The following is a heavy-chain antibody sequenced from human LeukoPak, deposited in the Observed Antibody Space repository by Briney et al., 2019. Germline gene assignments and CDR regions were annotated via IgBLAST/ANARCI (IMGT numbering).Heavy chain of an antibody. D-gene: IGHD1-1*01. V-gene: IGHV3-7*01. Sequence: GGSLRLSCAASGFTFSSYWMSWMRQAPGKGLEWVANIKYDGNEEYYVDPVRGRFTISRDNAKNSLYLQLNSLRVEDTAVYYCKSGGAAPGSFDYWGQGTLVTVSP. CDR1: GFTFSSYW. CDR2: IKYDGNEE. J-gene: IGHJ4*02. CDR3: KSGGAAPGSFDY.